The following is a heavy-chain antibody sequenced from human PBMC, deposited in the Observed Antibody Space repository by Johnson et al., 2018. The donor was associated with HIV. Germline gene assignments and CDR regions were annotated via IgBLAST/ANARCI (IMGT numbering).Heavy chain of an antibody. CDR3: AKGDSSSWYGGDGFDI. D-gene: IGHD6-13*01. CDR1: GFTFDDYA. V-gene: IGHV3-9*01. Sequence: VQLVESGGGLVQPGRSLRLSCAASGFTFDDYAMHWVRQAPEKGLEWVSGISWDSGSIGYADSVKGRFTISRDNAKNSLYLQMNSLRAEDTALYYCAKGDSSSWYGGDGFDIWGQGTVVTVS. J-gene: IGHJ3*02. CDR2: ISWDSGSI.